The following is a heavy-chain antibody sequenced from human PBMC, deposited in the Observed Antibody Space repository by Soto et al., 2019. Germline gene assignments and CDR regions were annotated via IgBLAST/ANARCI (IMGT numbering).Heavy chain of an antibody. CDR3: ARGRGSKLPFDY. CDR1: GFTFSSYS. CDR2: ISSSSSYI. Sequence: EVQLVESGGGLVKPGGSLRLSCAASGFTFSSYSMNWVRQAPGKGLEWVSSISSSSSYIYYADSVKGRFTISRDNAKNSLYLQMNRLRAEDTAVYYCARGRGSKLPFDYWGQGTLVTVSS. D-gene: IGHD3-10*01. J-gene: IGHJ4*02. V-gene: IGHV3-21*01.